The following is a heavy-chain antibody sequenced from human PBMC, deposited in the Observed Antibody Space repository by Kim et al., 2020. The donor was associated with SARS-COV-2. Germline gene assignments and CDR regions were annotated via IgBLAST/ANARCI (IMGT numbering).Heavy chain of an antibody. J-gene: IGHJ6*01. CDR3: AGGQSSSGWYHFYYYGMDV. V-gene: IGHV7-4-1*02. Sequence: ASVKVSCKASGYTFTSYAMNWVRQAPGQGLEWMGWINTNTGNPTYAQGFTGRFVFSLDTSVNTAYLQISSLKAEDTAVYYCAGGQSSSGWYHFYYYGMDVRRRGATVADSS. CDR1: GYTFTSYA. D-gene: IGHD6-19*01. CDR2: INTNTGNP.